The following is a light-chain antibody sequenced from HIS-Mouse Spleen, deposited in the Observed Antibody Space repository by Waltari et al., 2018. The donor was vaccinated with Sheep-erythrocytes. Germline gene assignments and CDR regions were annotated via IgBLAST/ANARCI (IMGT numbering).Light chain of an antibody. CDR3: SSYTSSSTWV. J-gene: IGLJ3*02. CDR2: EVS. Sequence: QSALTPPASVSGSPGQSIPTSCTGTISHVGGYHVVPWYQQHPGKAPKLLIYEVSNRPSGVSNRFSGSKSGNTASLTISGLQAEDEADYYCSSYTSSSTWVFGGGTKLTVL. V-gene: IGLV2-14*01. CDR1: ISHVGGYHV.